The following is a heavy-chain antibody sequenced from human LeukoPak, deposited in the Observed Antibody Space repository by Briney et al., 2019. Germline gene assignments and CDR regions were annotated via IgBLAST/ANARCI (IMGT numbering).Heavy chain of an antibody. V-gene: IGHV3-15*01. Sequence: PGGSLRLSCAASGFTFSNYAIHWARQAPGKGLEWVGRIKRKTDGETTDYATPVKGRFTISRDDSKNTLYLQMNSLKTEDTAIYYCTTESKLDGQFYYWGQGTLVTVSS. CDR3: TTESKLDGQFYY. CDR2: IKRKTDGETT. CDR1: GFTFSNYA. D-gene: IGHD5-24*01. J-gene: IGHJ4*02.